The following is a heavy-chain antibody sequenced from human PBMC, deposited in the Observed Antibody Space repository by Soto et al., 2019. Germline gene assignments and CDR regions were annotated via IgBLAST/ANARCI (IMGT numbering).Heavy chain of an antibody. CDR2: IDGSGTA. CDR3: AKDYDSSGYYPDYFDY. J-gene: IGHJ4*02. Sequence: GGSLRLSCAASGFTFSSYAMTWVRQTPGKGLEWVSNIDGSGTAYYTDAVKGRFTISRDNSKNTLYLQMNSLSAEDTAVYYCAKDYDSSGYYPDYFDYWGQGTLVTVSS. CDR1: GFTFSSYA. V-gene: IGHV3-23*01. D-gene: IGHD3-22*01.